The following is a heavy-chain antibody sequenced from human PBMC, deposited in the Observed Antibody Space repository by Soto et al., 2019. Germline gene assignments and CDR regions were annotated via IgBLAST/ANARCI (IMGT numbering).Heavy chain of an antibody. Sequence: GGSLRLSCAASGFTFSSYGMHWVRQAPGKGLEWVAVIWYDGSNKYYADSVKGRFTISRDNSKNTLYLQMNSLRAEDTAVYYCARVDSSSWQPFDYWGQGTLVTVSS. V-gene: IGHV3-33*01. CDR1: GFTFSSYG. J-gene: IGHJ4*02. CDR3: ARVDSSSWQPFDY. D-gene: IGHD6-13*01. CDR2: IWYDGSNK.